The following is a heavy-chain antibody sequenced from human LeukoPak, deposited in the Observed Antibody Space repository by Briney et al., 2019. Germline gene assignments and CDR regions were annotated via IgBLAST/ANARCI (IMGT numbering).Heavy chain of an antibody. CDR2: IYRSGST. V-gene: IGHV4-38-2*02. CDR3: ARQIAVAGKAGFDY. D-gene: IGHD6-19*01. CDR1: GYSISSAYH. Sequence: SETLSLTCTVSGYSISSAYHWGWIRQPPGKGLGGIGSIYRSGSTYYNPSLNSRATMSVDTSKNQFSLKLSSVTAADTAVYYCARQIAVAGKAGFDYGGQGHLTTVS. J-gene: IGHJ4*02.